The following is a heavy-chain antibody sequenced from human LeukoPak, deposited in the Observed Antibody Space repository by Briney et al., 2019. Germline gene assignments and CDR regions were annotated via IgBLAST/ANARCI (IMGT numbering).Heavy chain of an antibody. D-gene: IGHD3-10*01. J-gene: IGHJ1*01. CDR2: ISGSGGST. Sequence: PGGSLRLSCAASGFTFSSYAMSWVRQAPGKGLEWVSAISGSGGSTYYADSAKGRFTISRDNSKNTLYLQMNSLRAEDTAVHYCAKRDNYRGVAEYFQHWGQGTLVTVSS. V-gene: IGHV3-23*01. CDR1: GFTFSSYA. CDR3: AKRDNYRGVAEYFQH.